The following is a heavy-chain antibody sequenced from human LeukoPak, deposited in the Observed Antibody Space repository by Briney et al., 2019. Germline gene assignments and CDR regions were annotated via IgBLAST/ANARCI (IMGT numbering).Heavy chain of an antibody. CDR3: ARDLSYSWWEQLVPSY. D-gene: IGHD6-6*01. CDR1: GYTFTGYY. Sequence: ASVKVTCKASGYTFTGYYMHWVRQAPGQGLEWMGWINPNSGGTNYAQKFQGRVTMTRDTSISTAYMELSRLRSDDTAVYYCARDLSYSWWEQLVPSYWGQGTLVTVSS. CDR2: INPNSGGT. J-gene: IGHJ4*02. V-gene: IGHV1-2*02.